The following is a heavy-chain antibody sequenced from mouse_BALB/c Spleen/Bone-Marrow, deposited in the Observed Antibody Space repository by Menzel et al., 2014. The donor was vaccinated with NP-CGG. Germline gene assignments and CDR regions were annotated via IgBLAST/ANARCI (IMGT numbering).Heavy chain of an antibody. CDR1: GFTFSSYA. CDR3: VRAYGSSYAMDY. V-gene: IGHV5-9-4*01. CDR2: ISSGGNYT. Sequence: EVQLVESGGGLVKPGGSLKLSCAASGFTFSSYAMSWARQSPEKRLEWVAEISSGGNYTYYPDTVTGRFTISRDNAKNILYLEMSSLRSDDTAMYYCVRAYGSSYAMDYWGQGTSVTVSS. D-gene: IGHD1-1*01. J-gene: IGHJ4*01.